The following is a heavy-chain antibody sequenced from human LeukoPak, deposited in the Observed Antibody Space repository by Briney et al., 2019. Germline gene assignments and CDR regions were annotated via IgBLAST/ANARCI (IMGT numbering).Heavy chain of an antibody. J-gene: IGHJ4*02. V-gene: IGHV3-23*01. D-gene: IGHD2-2*02. CDR2: ISRRDTST. CDR1: GFTFSNYS. Sequence: GGSLRLSCAASGFTFSNYSMTWVRQAPGKGLEWVSSISRRDTSTYYADSVKGRFTISRDNSKNTLELQMDSLRAEDTAVYYCTKARSASSSSCYNYWGQGILVTVSS. CDR3: TKARSASSSSCYNY.